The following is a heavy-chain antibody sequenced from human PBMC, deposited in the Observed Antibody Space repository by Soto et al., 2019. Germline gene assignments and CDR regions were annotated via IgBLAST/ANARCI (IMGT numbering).Heavy chain of an antibody. J-gene: IGHJ5*02. CDR2: INHSGST. V-gene: IGHV4-34*01. D-gene: IGHD6-6*01. Sequence: TLSLTCAVYGGSFSGYYWSWIRQPPGKGLEWIGEINHSGSTNYNPSLKSRVTISVDTSKNQFSLKLSSVTAADTAVYYCARATGLRLWYSSSSGWFDPWGQGTLVTVSS. CDR1: GGSFSGYY. CDR3: ARATGLRLWYSSSSGWFDP.